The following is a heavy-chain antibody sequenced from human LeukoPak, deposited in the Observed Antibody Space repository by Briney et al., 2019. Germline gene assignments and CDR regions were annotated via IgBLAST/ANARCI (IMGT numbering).Heavy chain of an antibody. V-gene: IGHV4-61*01. CDR1: GGSVSSGSYY. CDR3: ARVLYYYDSSGEIDAFDI. Sequence: PSETLSLTCTVSGGSVSSGSYYWSWIRQPPGTGLEWIGYIYYSGSTNYNPSLKSRVTISVDTSKNQFSLKLSSVTAADTAVYYCARVLYYYDSSGEIDAFDIWGQGTMVTVSS. D-gene: IGHD3-22*01. J-gene: IGHJ3*02. CDR2: IYYSGST.